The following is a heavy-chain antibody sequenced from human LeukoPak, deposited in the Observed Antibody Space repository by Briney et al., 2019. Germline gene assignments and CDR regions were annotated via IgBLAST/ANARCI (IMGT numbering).Heavy chain of an antibody. Sequence: ASVKVSCKASGYTFTGYCMHWVRQAPGQGLEWMGWINPNSGGTNYAQKFQGRVTMTRDTSISTAYMELSRLRSDDTAVYYCARNIAVAGNVPEGYWGQGTLVTVSS. V-gene: IGHV1-2*02. CDR2: INPNSGGT. CDR1: GYTFTGYC. D-gene: IGHD6-19*01. J-gene: IGHJ4*02. CDR3: ARNIAVAGNVPEGY.